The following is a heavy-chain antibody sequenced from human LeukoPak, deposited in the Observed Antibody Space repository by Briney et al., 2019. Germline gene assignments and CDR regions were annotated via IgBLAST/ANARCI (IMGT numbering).Heavy chain of an antibody. CDR1: GFTFSSYS. CDR3: ARDRVGYPKYYFDY. V-gene: IGHV3-48*02. J-gene: IGHJ4*02. D-gene: IGHD5-12*01. CDR2: VSSRSSAI. Sequence: TGGSLRLSCAASGFTFSSYSMNWVRQAPGKGLEWVSYVSSRSSAIYYADSVKGRFTISRDNAKNSLYLQMNSLTDDDTAVYYCARDRVGYPKYYFDYWGQGTLVTVSS.